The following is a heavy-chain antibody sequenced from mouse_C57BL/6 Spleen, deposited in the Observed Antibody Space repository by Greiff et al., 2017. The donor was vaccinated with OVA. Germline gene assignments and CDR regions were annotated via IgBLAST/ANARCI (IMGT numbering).Heavy chain of an antibody. Sequence: QVQLQQPGAELVKPGASVKLSCKASGYTFTSYWMQWVKQRPGQGLEWIGEIDPSDSYTNYNQKFKGKATVTVDTSSSTAYMQLSSLTSEDAAVYYCARRDDCYGSGYVGYWGRGTTLTVAS. CDR1: GYTFTSYW. J-gene: IGHJ2*01. D-gene: IGHD1-1*01. CDR2: IDPSDSYT. V-gene: IGHV1-50*01. CDR3: ARRDDCYGSGYVGY.